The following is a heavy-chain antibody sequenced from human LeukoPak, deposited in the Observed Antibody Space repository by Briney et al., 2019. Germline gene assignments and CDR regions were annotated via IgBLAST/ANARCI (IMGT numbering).Heavy chain of an antibody. D-gene: IGHD7-27*01. Sequence: PGGSLRLSCAASGFTFSGYLMHWVRQAPGKGLEWVGRIKSNTDGGATDYAAPVKDRFTISRNDSEKTLYLQMNSLKTEDTAVYYCITEPPGVVFWGQGTLVTVSS. CDR3: ITEPPGVVF. CDR1: GFTFSGYL. CDR2: IKSNTDGGAT. J-gene: IGHJ4*02. V-gene: IGHV3-15*01.